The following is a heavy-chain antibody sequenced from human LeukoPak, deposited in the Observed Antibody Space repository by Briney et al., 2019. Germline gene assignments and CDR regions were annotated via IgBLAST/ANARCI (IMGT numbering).Heavy chain of an antibody. CDR2: INHSGST. D-gene: IGHD3-10*01. V-gene: IGHV4-34*01. Sequence: PETLSLTCAVYGGSFSGYYWSWIRQPPGKGLEWIGEINHSGSTNYNPSLKSRVTISVDTSKYQFSLKLSSVTAADTAVYYCARGRWFGESISVHFDYWGQGTLVTVSS. CDR1: GGSFSGYY. J-gene: IGHJ4*02. CDR3: ARGRWFGESISVHFDY.